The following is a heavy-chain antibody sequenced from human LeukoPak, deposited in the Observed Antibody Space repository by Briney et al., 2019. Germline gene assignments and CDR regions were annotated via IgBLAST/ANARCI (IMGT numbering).Heavy chain of an antibody. J-gene: IGHJ6*02. CDR1: GFPFSSYA. D-gene: IGHD2-15*01. CDR3: VRGYSFGPYGMDV. Sequence: HTGGSLRPSCSASGFPFSSYAMHWVRQAPGKGLEYVSAISDSGGSTYYADSVKGRFTISRDNSKNTLYLQMSSLRAEDTAVYFCVRGYSFGPYGMDVWGQGTTVTVSS. V-gene: IGHV3-64D*09. CDR2: ISDSGGST.